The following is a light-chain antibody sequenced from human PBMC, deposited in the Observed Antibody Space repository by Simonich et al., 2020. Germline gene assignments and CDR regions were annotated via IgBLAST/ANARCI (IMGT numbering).Light chain of an antibody. CDR3: CSYAGSSTVV. V-gene: IGLV2-23*01. CDR1: RSVVGSYNL. J-gene: IGLJ2*01. CDR2: EGS. Sequence: QSALTQPASVSGSPGQSITIPCTGTRSVVGSYNLVSWYQQHPGKAPKLMIYEGSKRPAGVSNRFSGSKSGNTASLTIAGLQAEDEADYYCCSYAGSSTVVFGGGTKLTVL.